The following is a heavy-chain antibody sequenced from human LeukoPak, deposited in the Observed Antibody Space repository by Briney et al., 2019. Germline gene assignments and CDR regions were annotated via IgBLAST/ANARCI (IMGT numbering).Heavy chain of an antibody. V-gene: IGHV3-7*01. CDR2: IKQDGSEK. CDR1: GFTFSSYW. Sequence: GGFLRLSCAASGFTFSSYWMSWVRQAPGKGLEWVANIKQDGSEKYYVDSVKGRFTISRDNAKNSLYLQMNSLRAEDTAVYYCARGAGSSWTYYYYYMDVWGKGTTVTVSS. D-gene: IGHD6-13*01. CDR3: ARGAGSSWTYYYYYMDV. J-gene: IGHJ6*03.